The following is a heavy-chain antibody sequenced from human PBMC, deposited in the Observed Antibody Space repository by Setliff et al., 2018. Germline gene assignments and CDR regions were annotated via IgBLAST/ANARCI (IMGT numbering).Heavy chain of an antibody. Sequence: SETLSLTCTVSGDSISRYYWSWIRQPPGKGLEWIGCISSIGNTYYNPSLGSRLTISADTSNNQFSLNLISVTAADTAVYYCARERGFAGYYGSWTHQSFDLWGQGSLVTVSS. CDR3: ARERGFAGYYGSWTHQSFDL. CDR2: ISSIGNT. J-gene: IGHJ5*02. CDR1: GDSISRYY. D-gene: IGHD3-10*01. V-gene: IGHV4-4*08.